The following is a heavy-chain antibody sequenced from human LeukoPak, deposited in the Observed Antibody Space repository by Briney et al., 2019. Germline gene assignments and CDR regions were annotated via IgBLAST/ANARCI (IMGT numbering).Heavy chain of an antibody. CDR2: IYTSGST. Sequence: SETLSLTRTVSGGSISSGSYYWSWIRQPAGKGLEWIGRIYTSGSTNYNPSLKSRVTISVDTSKNQFSLKLSSVTAADTAVYYCAATPGYCTSCYAGGWFDPWGQGTLVTVSS. CDR1: GGSISSGSYY. D-gene: IGHD2-2*01. V-gene: IGHV4-61*02. CDR3: AATPGYCTSCYAGGWFDP. J-gene: IGHJ5*02.